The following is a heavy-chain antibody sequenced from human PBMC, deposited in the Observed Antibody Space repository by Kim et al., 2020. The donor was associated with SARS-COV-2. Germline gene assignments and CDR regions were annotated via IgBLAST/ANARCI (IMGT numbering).Heavy chain of an antibody. CDR1: GFTFSTHA. Sequence: GGSLRLSCSASGFTFSTHAMHWVRQAPGKGLEYVSAINNNGDITVYADSVKGRFTISRDNSKNTLYLQMRNLRPEETAIYYCVKDRGSVSWDFDYLGQGT. V-gene: IGHV3-64D*09. J-gene: IGHJ4*02. D-gene: IGHD1-26*01. CDR3: VKDRGSVSWDFDY. CDR2: INNNGDIT.